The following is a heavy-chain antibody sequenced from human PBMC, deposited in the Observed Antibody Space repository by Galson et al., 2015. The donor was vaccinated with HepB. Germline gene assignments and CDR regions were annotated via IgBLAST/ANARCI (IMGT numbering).Heavy chain of an antibody. CDR1: GLTFSSYA. CDR2: ISGSGGST. J-gene: IGHJ4*02. D-gene: IGHD2-15*01. V-gene: IGHV3-23*01. CDR3: AKEGWCGDCSGGPHYFDY. Sequence: SLRLSCAASGLTFSSYAMSWVRHAPGRGLGWVSAISGSGGSTYYADSVKGRFTISRDNSKITLYLQMNSLRAEDTAVYYCAKEGWCGDCSGGPHYFDYWGQGTLVTVSS.